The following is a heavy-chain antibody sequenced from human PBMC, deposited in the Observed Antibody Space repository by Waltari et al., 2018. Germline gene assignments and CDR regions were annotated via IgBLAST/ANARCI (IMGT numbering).Heavy chain of an antibody. CDR2: ISYDGTNK. CDR1: GLSFGGYA. Sequence: QVQLVESGGGVVQPGRSLRLSCAASGLSFGGYAMYWVRQAPGKGLEWVAFISYDGTNKYYVDSVKVRFIISRDNSKNTLYLQMNSLRVEDTAVYYCARDPGGSILELDYWGQGTLVTVSS. J-gene: IGHJ4*02. V-gene: IGHV3-30-3*01. CDR3: ARDPGGSILELDY. D-gene: IGHD1-1*01.